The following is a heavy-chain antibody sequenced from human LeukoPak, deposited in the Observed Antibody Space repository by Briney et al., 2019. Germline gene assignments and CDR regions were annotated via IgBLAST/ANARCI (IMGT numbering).Heavy chain of an antibody. J-gene: IGHJ2*01. V-gene: IGHV4-30-4*01. CDR2: IYYSGST. D-gene: IGHD4-17*01. Sequence: SETLSLTCTVSGGSISSGDYYWSWIRQPPGKGLEWIGYIYYSGSTYYNPSLKSRVTISVDTSKNQFPLKLSSVTAADTAVYYCARDYGDYDWYFDLWGRGTLVTVSS. CDR3: ARDYGDYDWYFDL. CDR1: GGSISSGDYY.